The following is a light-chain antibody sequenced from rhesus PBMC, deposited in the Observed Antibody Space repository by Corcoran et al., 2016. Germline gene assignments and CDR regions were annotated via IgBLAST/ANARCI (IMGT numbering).Light chain of an antibody. CDR2: QAS. V-gene: IGKV1-25*01. CDR1: QDIRNH. J-gene: IGKJ4*01. CDR3: QHSYGTPLT. Sequence: DIQMTQSPSSLSASLGDRVTITCQASQDIRNHLAWYQQKPGKVPNLLIYQASTLHNGVPSRFSGSGIGTDLNLTISSLQPEDCATYYCQHSYGTPLTFGGGTKVELK.